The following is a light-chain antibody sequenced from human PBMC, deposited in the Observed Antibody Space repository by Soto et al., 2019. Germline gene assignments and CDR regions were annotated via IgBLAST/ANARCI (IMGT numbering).Light chain of an antibody. V-gene: IGKV1-9*01. J-gene: IGKJ5*01. CDR1: QGIDSS. CDR3: QQLHDYPIT. CDR2: AAS. Sequence: ILLTLSPSSLSASVGNRVTIACRASQGIDSSFAWYQQKKGKAPKLLIYAASSLQSGVPSRFSGSGYGTDFNLTISSLQPEDFATYYCQQLHDYPITFGQGTRLEIK.